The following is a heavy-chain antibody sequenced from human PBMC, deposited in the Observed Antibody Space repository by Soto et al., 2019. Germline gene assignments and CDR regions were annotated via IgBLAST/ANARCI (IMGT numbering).Heavy chain of an antibody. V-gene: IGHV3-48*03. D-gene: IGHD6-19*01. J-gene: IGHJ4*02. CDR3: ARDRGYNTGWYGGALDL. CDR2: ISSRGTSI. Sequence: EVQLVESGGGLVQPGESLRLSCAASGFTFNTYEMNWVRQAPGKGLEWVAYISSRGTSIFYADSVKGRFSISRDNDNDSVSLLMNNLRVDDTAVYYCARDRGYNTGWYGGALDLWGQGTLVTVSS. CDR1: GFTFNTYE.